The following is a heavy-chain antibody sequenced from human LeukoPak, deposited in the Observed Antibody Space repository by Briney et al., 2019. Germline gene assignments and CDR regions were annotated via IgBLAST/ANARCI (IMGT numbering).Heavy chain of an antibody. CDR3: ARDPSYYDSSEAL. CDR1: GYTFTIYG. V-gene: IGHV1-18*01. CDR2: ISAYNGNT. Sequence: ASVTVSFKASGYTFTIYGISWVRQAPGQGLEWMGWISAYNGNTNYAQKLQGRVTMTTDTSTSTAYMELRSLRSDDTAVYYCARDPSYYDSSEALWGQGTLVTVSS. J-gene: IGHJ4*02. D-gene: IGHD3-22*01.